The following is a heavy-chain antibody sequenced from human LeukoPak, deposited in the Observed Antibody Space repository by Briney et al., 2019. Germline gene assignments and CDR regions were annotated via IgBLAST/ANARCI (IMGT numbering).Heavy chain of an antibody. Sequence: GGSLRLSCAASGFTFSSYWMSWVRQAPGKGLEWVANIKQDGSEKYYVDSVKGRFTISRDNAKSSLYLQMNSLRTEDTAVYYCARGLSSYRSDYWGQGIRVTVSS. CDR2: IKQDGSEK. CDR3: ARGLSSYRSDY. J-gene: IGHJ4*02. V-gene: IGHV3-7*01. D-gene: IGHD6-13*01. CDR1: GFTFSSYW.